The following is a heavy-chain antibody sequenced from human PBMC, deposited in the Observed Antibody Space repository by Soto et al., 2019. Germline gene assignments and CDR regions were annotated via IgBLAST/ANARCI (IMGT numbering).Heavy chain of an antibody. Sequence: QVQLVQSGAEVKKPGSSVKVSCKASGGTFSSYTISWVRQAPGQGLEWMGRIIPILGIANYAQKFQGRVTITAEKSTSTAYMELSSLRSEDTAVYYCARDSSGYLDAFDIWGQGTMVTVSS. CDR3: ARDSSGYLDAFDI. J-gene: IGHJ3*02. V-gene: IGHV1-69*08. D-gene: IGHD3-22*01. CDR1: GGTFSSYT. CDR2: IIPILGIA.